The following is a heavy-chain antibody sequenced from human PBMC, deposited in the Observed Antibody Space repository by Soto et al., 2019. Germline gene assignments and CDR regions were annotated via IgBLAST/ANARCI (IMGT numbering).Heavy chain of an antibody. D-gene: IGHD6-13*01. CDR1: AYSFTSYW. CDR2: IYPGDSDT. V-gene: IGHV5-51*01. CDR3: ARHGNIAAAGTDY. Sequence: LREALKISCKGSAYSFTSYWIGWVRQMPGKGLEWMGIIYPGDSDTRYSPSFQGQVTISADKSITTAYLQWSSLKASDTAMYYCARHGNIAAAGTDYWGQGTLVTVSS. J-gene: IGHJ4*02.